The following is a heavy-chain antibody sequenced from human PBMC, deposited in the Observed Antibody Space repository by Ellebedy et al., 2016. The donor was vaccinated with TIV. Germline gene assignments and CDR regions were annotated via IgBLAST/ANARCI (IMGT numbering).Heavy chain of an antibody. D-gene: IGHD6-19*01. J-gene: IGHJ3*02. CDR2: MYPNDSDV. V-gene: IGHV5-51*01. Sequence: GGSLRLSXQGSGYNFAYYWIGWVRQVPGQGREWVGLMYPNDSDVKYSPSFQGQVTISADKSISTAYLQWSSLKASDTAMYYCARPGSGWAFDIWGQGTMVTVSS. CDR3: ARPGSGWAFDI. CDR1: GYNFAYYW.